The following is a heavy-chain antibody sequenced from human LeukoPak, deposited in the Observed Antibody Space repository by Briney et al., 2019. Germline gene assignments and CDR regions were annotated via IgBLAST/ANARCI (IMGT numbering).Heavy chain of an antibody. J-gene: IGHJ4*02. CDR1: GGSISSSSYY. CDR2: IYYSGST. D-gene: IGHD2-21*02. Sequence: SEILSLTCTVSGGSISSSSYYWGWIRQPPGKGLEWIGSIYYSGSTYYNPSLKSRVTISVDTSKNQFSLKLSSVTAADTAVYYCARQASIVVVTAPGFDYWGQGTLVTVSS. CDR3: ARQASIVVVTAPGFDY. V-gene: IGHV4-39*01.